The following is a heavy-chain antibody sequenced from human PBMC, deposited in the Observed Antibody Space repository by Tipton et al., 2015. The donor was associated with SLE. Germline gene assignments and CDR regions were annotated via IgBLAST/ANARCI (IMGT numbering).Heavy chain of an antibody. CDR1: GFIFSSYA. Sequence: SLRLSCAASGFIFSSYAMSWVRQAPGKGLELVSSISGSGSNTHYTDSVKGRFTISRDNSRNTVYLQMNSLRAEDTAVYYCAKDEGLDNYRWGTYRRRGFDYWGQGTLVAVSS. D-gene: IGHD3-16*02. CDR3: AKDEGLDNYRWGTYRRRGFDY. V-gene: IGHV3-23*01. J-gene: IGHJ4*02. CDR2: ISGSGSNT.